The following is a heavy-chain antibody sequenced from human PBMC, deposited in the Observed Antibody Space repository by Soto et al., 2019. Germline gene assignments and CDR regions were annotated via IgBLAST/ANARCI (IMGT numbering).Heavy chain of an antibody. CDR1: GYTFSGYY. CDR2: INPNSGGT. J-gene: IGHJ6*02. Sequence: ASVKVSCKASGYTFSGYYIHWLRQAPGQGLEWMGWINPNSGGTNYAQKFQGRVTVTRDTPTSTAYMELSRLTSDDTAVYYCARSLTEGYCTITGCYTRPLYGMDVWGPGTTVTVSS. V-gene: IGHV1-2*02. D-gene: IGHD2-2*02. CDR3: ARSLTEGYCTITGCYTRPLYGMDV.